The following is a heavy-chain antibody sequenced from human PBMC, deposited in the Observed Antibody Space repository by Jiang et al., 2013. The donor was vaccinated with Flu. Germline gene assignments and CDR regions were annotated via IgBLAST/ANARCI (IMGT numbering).Heavy chain of an antibody. D-gene: IGHD6-13*01. CDR3: ARGAWSSSWYGYFDL. Sequence: LLKPSETLSLTCTVSGGSISSYYWSWIRQPPGKGLEWIGYIYYSGSTNYNPSLKSRVTISVDTSKNQFSLKLSSVTAADTAVYYCARGAWSSSWYGYFDLWGRGTLVTVSS. CDR1: GGSISSYY. J-gene: IGHJ2*01. CDR2: IYYSGST. V-gene: IGHV4-59*01.